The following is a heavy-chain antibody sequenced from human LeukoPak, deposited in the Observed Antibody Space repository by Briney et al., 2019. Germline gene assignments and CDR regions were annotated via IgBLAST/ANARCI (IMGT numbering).Heavy chain of an antibody. CDR1: GFTFSSYN. D-gene: IGHD2-21*02. CDR3: ARGGDPDY. V-gene: IGHV3-48*04. CDR2: ISRSGGTI. J-gene: IGHJ4*02. Sequence: GGSLRPSCAASGFTFSSYNLNWVRQAPGKGLEWVSYISRSGGTIYYADSVKGRFTISRDNAKNSLYLQMNSLRAGDTAVYYCARGGDPDYWGQGTLVTVSS.